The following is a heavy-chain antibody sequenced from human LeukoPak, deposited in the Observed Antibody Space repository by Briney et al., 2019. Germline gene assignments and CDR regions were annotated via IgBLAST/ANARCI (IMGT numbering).Heavy chain of an antibody. CDR1: GDSISRHY. Sequence: SETLSLTCTVSGDSISRHYWTWIRQPPGKGLEWVGSASDNGSPVYNPSLKSRVTISLVTSKNQFSLKLRSLTAADTAVYYCARAPEQWLVPPFFDYWGQGTLVTVSS. D-gene: IGHD6-19*01. J-gene: IGHJ4*02. V-gene: IGHV4-59*11. CDR2: ASDNGSP. CDR3: ARAPEQWLVPPFFDY.